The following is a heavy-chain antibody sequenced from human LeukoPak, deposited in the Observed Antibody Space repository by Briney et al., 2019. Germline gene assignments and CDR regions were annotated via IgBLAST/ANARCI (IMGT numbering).Heavy chain of an antibody. CDR3: AKVFGRVGTFDY. Sequence: GGSLRLSCAASGFTFSSYAMSWVRQAPGKGLEWVSAISGSGGSTYYADSVKGRFTISRDNSKNTLYLQMNSLRAENTAVYYCAKVFGRVGTFDYWGQGTLVTVSS. D-gene: IGHD3-3*01. J-gene: IGHJ4*02. CDR1: GFTFSSYA. CDR2: ISGSGGST. V-gene: IGHV3-23*01.